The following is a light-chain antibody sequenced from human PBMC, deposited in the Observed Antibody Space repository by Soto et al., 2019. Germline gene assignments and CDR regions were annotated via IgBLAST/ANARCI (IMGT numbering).Light chain of an antibody. CDR1: QSISSY. Sequence: IHMTHSPASLSASVLYRVTITFLASQSISSYLNWYQQKPGRAPNLLIYGASDLQSGVPSRFSGSGSGTDFTLTISSLQPEDFATYYSQQTNSFPLTFGGGTKVDIK. J-gene: IGKJ4*01. V-gene: IGKV1-39*01. CDR3: QQTNSFPLT. CDR2: GAS.